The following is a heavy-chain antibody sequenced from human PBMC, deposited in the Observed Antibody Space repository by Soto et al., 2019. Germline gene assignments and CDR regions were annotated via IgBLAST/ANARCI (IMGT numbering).Heavy chain of an antibody. CDR2: INPSGGST. D-gene: IGHD2-2*01. V-gene: IGHV1-46*01. CDR3: ARFVRSCSATTCSTRADV. J-gene: IGHJ6*02. CDR1: GYTFTSYY. Sequence: ASVKVSCKASGYTFTSYYMHWVRQAPGQGLEWMGIINPSGGSTSYAQKFQGRVTMTRDTSTSTVYMELSSLRSEDTAVYYCARFVRSCSATTCSTRADVWGQGITVTVSS.